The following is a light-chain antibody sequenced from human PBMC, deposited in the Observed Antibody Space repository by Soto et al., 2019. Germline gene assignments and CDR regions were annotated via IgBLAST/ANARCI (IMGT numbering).Light chain of an antibody. J-gene: IGKJ2*01. CDR2: DAS. CDR1: QSISSW. Sequence: MTQSPATLSVSPGERATLSCRASQSISSWLAWYQQKPGKAPKLLIYDASSLESGVPSRFSGSGSGTKFTLTISSLQPDDFATYYCQQYNSYPYTFGQGTKLEIK. CDR3: QQYNSYPYT. V-gene: IGKV1-5*01.